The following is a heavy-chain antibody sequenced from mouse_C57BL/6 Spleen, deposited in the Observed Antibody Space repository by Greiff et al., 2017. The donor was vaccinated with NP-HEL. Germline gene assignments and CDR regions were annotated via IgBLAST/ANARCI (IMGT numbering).Heavy chain of an antibody. J-gene: IGHJ4*01. V-gene: IGHV1-82*01. D-gene: IGHD2-4*01. CDR2: IYPGDGDT. CDR3: ASPYDYDGTGAMDY. Sequence: VKLMESGPELVKPGASVKISCKASGYAFSSSWMNWVKQRPGKGLEWIGRIYPGDGDTNYNGKFKGKATLTADKSSSTAYMQLSSLTSEDSAVYFCASPYDYDGTGAMDYWGQGTSVTVSS. CDR1: GYAFSSSW.